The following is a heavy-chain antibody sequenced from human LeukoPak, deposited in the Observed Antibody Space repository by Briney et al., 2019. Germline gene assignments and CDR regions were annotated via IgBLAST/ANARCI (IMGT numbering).Heavy chain of an antibody. J-gene: IGHJ4*02. CDR1: GGSISSYY. V-gene: IGHV4-59*12. Sequence: KRSETLSLTCTVSGGSISSYYWSWIRQPPGRGLEWIGYIDYSGTTSYNPSLNSGVTISVDTSKNQFSLKLRSVTAADTAVYYCARASSGWYGLFDYWGQGTLVTVSS. CDR3: ARASSGWYGLFDY. D-gene: IGHD6-19*01. CDR2: IDYSGTT.